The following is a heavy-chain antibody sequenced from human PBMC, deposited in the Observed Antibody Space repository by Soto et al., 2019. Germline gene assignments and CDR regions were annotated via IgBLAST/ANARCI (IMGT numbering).Heavy chain of an antibody. Sequence: QVQLVQSGAEVKKPGSSVKVSCKASGGTFSSYAISWVRQAPGQGLEWMGGIIPIFGTADYAQKFQSRVTITADESTSTAYMELSSLRSEDTAVYYCARETSDCSGGSCYYYYYGMDVWGQGTTVTVSS. CDR3: ARETSDCSGGSCYYYYYGMDV. D-gene: IGHD2-15*01. CDR1: GGTFSSYA. J-gene: IGHJ6*02. CDR2: IIPIFGTA. V-gene: IGHV1-69*01.